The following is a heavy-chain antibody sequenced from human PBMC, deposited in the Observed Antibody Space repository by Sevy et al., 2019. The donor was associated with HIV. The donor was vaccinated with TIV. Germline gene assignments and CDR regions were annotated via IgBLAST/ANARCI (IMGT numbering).Heavy chain of an antibody. CDR2: IRYDGSNK. CDR1: GFIFSNYA. D-gene: IGHD2-2*01. J-gene: IGHJ6*02. V-gene: IGHV3-30*02. Sequence: GGSLRLSCAASGFIFSNYAMHWVRQAPGQGLEWLAFIRYDGSNKHYADSVKGRFTISRENSKNTLYLQMNSLRTEDKVVYYSAKVRYCSSASCHSSAADRAFYYSYYRVDVWGQGTTVTVSS. CDR3: AKVRYCSSASCHSSAADRAFYYSYYRVDV.